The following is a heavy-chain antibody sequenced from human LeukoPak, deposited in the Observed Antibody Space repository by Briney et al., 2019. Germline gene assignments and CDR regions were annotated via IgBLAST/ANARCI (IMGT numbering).Heavy chain of an antibody. CDR2: IHYSGTT. V-gene: IGHV4-59*08. CDR3: ARWSRSGWNYDY. D-gene: IGHD6-19*01. CDR1: GGSINSYY. J-gene: IGHJ4*02. Sequence: SETLSLTCSVSGGSINSYYWSWIRQPPGKGLEWIGYIHYSGTTNYNPSLKSRVTISVDTSKNQFSLKLSSVTAADAAVYYCARWSRSGWNYDYWGQGTLVTVSP.